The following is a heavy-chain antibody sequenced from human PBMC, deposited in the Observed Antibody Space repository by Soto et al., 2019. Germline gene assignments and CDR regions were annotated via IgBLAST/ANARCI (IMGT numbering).Heavy chain of an antibody. CDR1: GFTFSSYE. CDR2: ISSSGSTI. Sequence: PGGSLRLSCAASGFTFSSYEMNWVRQAPGKGLAWVSYISSSGSTIYYADSVKGRFTISRDNAKNSLYLQMNSLRAEDTAVYYCARDSYYYDSSGYSLTYGMDVWGQGTTVTVSS. V-gene: IGHV3-48*03. J-gene: IGHJ6*02. CDR3: ARDSYYYDSSGYSLTYGMDV. D-gene: IGHD3-22*01.